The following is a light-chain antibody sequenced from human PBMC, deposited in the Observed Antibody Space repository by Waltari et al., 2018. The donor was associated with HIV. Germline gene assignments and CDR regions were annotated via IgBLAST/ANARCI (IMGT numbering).Light chain of an antibody. CDR3: CSCPRSGIRYV. CDR2: EVT. J-gene: IGLJ1*01. V-gene: IGLV2-23*02. Sequence: QSALTQPASVSGSPGQSITISCTETSSNVGSDDLVSWYQQHPGEAPKLIIYEVTKRPSGVSNRFSGSKSGNTASLTISGLQAEDEADYYCCSCPRSGIRYVFGTGTNVTVL. CDR1: SSNVGSDDL.